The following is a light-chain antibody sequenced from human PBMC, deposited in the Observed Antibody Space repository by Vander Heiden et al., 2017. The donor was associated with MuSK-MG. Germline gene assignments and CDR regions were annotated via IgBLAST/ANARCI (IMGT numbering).Light chain of an antibody. Sequence: EVVMTQSPATLSVSPGASATLSCRASQSVSSNLAWYQQKPGQAPRLLIYDASTRATGVPARFSGSGYGTEFTLTINSLQSEDFAVYYCQQYDDWPPWSFGQGTTVEFK. J-gene: IGKJ1*01. V-gene: IGKV3-15*01. CDR3: QQYDDWPPWS. CDR2: DAS. CDR1: QSVSSN.